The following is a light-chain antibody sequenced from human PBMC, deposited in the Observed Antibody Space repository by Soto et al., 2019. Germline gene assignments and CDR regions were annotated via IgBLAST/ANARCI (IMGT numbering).Light chain of an antibody. CDR2: DAS. CDR1: QTISSW. V-gene: IGKV1-5*01. Sequence: DIQMTHSPSTLSASLGDRVTITCRASQTISSWLAWYQHKPGKAPKLLIYDASSLESGVPSRFSGSGSGTEFTLTISSLQPDDFATYYCQQYNSYSPWTFGQGTKVDIK. CDR3: QQYNSYSPWT. J-gene: IGKJ1*01.